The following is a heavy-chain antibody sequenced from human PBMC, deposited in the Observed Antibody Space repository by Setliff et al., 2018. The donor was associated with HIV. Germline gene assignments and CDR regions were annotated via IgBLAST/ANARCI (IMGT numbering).Heavy chain of an antibody. CDR2: INPDSGGT. J-gene: IGHJ5*02. V-gene: IGHV1-2*02. Sequence: ASVKVSCKASANSFSGYYIHWVRQAPGQGLEWMGWINPDSGGTNFAQKFQGRVIMTRDTSISTAYLEVTRLTSNDTAVYYCARDLEDWGLGGYSHFDPWGQGTLVTVS. CDR1: ANSFSGYY. CDR3: ARDLEDWGLGGYSHFDP. D-gene: IGHD3-16*01.